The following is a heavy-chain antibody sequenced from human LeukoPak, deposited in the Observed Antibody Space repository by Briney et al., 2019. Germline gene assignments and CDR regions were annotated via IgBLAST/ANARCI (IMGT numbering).Heavy chain of an antibody. CDR3: AKDHGSGPRDYYYYMDV. CDR2: ISYDGSNK. V-gene: IGHV3-30*18. Sequence: GGSLRLSCTASGLTFSSYGMHWVRQAPGKGLEWVAVISYDGSNKYYADSVKGRFTISRDNSKNTLYLQMNSLRAEDTAVYYCAKDHGSGPRDYYYYMDVWGKGTTVTVSS. D-gene: IGHD3-10*01. CDR1: GLTFSSYG. J-gene: IGHJ6*03.